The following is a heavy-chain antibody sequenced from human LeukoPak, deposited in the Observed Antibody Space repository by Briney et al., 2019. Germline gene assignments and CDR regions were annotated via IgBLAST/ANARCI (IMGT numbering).Heavy chain of an antibody. CDR1: GGSISSDNYQ. CDR3: ARYGSGSTWFDP. V-gene: IGHV4-30-4*01. D-gene: IGHD3-10*01. CDR2: INYSGST. Sequence: PSQTLSLTCTVSGGSISSDNYQWSWIRQPPGKGLEWNGYINYSGSTYYNPSLKSRVTISVDTSKNHFSLKLSSVTAADTAVYYCARYGSGSTWFDPWGQGTLVTVSS. J-gene: IGHJ5*02.